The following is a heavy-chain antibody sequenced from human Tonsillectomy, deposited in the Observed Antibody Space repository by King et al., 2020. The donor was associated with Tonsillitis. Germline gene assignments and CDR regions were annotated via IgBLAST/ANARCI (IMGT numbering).Heavy chain of an antibody. J-gene: IGHJ5*02. V-gene: IGHV4-34*01. D-gene: IGHD6-6*01. CDR3: ACYSSSSASSVVWFDP. CDR1: GRSFSGYY. CDR2: IKHSGST. Sequence: VQLQQWGAGLLKPSETLSLTCAVYGRSFSGYYWSWIRQPPGKGLEWIGEIKHSGSTNYNPSLKSRVTISVDTSKNQFSLKLGSVTAADTALYYCACYSSSSASSVVWFDPWGQGTLVTVSS.